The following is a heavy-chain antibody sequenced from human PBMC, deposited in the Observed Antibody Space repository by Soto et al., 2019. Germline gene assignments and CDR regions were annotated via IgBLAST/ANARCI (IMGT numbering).Heavy chain of an antibody. CDR2: IIPIFGTA. J-gene: IGHJ4*02. Sequence: ASVKVSCKASGGTFSSYAISWVRQAPGQGLEWMGGIIPIFGTANYAQKFQGRVTITADESTSTAYMELSSLRSEDTAVYYCARVPWYYYDSSGYYYAPDFDYWGQGTLVTVSS. D-gene: IGHD3-22*01. CDR1: GGTFSSYA. CDR3: ARVPWYYYDSSGYYYAPDFDY. V-gene: IGHV1-69*13.